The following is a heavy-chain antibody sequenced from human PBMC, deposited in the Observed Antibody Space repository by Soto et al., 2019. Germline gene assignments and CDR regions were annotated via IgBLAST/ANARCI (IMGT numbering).Heavy chain of an antibody. J-gene: IGHJ4*02. D-gene: IGHD3-22*01. CDR1: GFTCSSYA. CDR3: AKAAYYYDSSGYPPLGDY. V-gene: IGHV3-23*01. Sequence: EVQLLESGGGLVQPGGSLRLSCAASGFTCSSYAMSWVRQAPGKGLEWVSAISSSGGSTYYADSVKGRFTISRDNSTNTLYLQMNSLRAEDTAVYYCAKAAYYYDSSGYPPLGDYWGQGTLVTVSS. CDR2: ISSSGGST.